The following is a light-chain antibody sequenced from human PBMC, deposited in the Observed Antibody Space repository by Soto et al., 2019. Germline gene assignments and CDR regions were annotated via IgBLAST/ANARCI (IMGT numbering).Light chain of an antibody. CDR1: QSISSY. V-gene: IGKV1-39*01. CDR3: QQYNNWPPIT. CDR2: EAS. J-gene: IGKJ3*01. Sequence: DIQVTQSPSSLSASVGDRVTITCRPSQSISSYLNWYQQNPGKAPKLLIYEASNLESGVPSRFSGSGSGTEFTLTISSLQSEDFAVYYCQQYNNWPPITFGPGTKVDIK.